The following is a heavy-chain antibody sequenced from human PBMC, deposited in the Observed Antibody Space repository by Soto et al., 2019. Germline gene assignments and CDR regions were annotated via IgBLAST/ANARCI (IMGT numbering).Heavy chain of an antibody. V-gene: IGHV3-30-3*01. D-gene: IGHD3-3*01. J-gene: IGHJ6*02. CDR1: GFTFSSYA. Sequence: PGGSLRLSCAASGFTFSSYAMHWVRQAPGKGLEWVAVISYDGSNKYYADSVKGRFTISRDNSKNTLYLQMNSLRAEDTAVYYCARASLEWLPKVGMDVWGQGTTVTVSS. CDR3: ARASLEWLPKVGMDV. CDR2: ISYDGSNK.